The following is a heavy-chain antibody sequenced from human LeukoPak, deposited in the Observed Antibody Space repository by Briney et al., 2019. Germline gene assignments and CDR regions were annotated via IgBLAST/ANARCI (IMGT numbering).Heavy chain of an antibody. CDR1: GFSVRDFW. V-gene: IGHV3-7*01. Sequence: GGSLRLSCAASGFSVRDFWMAWVRQAPGKGLEWVAHIKEDRTADYYVDSVKGRFSISKDEGKNSLHLQMNSLRVEDTAVYYCVRGGWELDYWGQGTLVTVSS. CDR3: VRGGWELDY. J-gene: IGHJ4*02. CDR2: IKEDRTAD. D-gene: IGHD1-1*01.